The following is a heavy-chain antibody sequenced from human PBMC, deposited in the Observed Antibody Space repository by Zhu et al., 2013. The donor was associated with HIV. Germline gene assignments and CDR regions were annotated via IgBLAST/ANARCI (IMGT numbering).Heavy chain of an antibody. Sequence: QVQPVQSGAEVKNPGASVKVSCTTTGYSFGAYYMHWFRQAPGQGPEWMGWINPGTGVTYYAPKFHDRVTMTRDPSISTGYLELSRLTPDDTAVFFCARDVSGSTGKYFDVWGPGTLVTVSS. J-gene: IGHJ2*01. V-gene: IGHV1-2*02. CDR1: GYSFGAYY. D-gene: IGHD1-1*01. CDR3: ARDVSGSTGKYFDV. CDR2: INPGTGVT.